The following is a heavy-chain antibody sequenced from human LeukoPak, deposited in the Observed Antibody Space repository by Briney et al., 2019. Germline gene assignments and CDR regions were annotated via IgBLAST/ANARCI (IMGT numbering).Heavy chain of an antibody. V-gene: IGHV4-39*01. CDR2: IYYSGSS. J-gene: IGHJ6*03. CDR3: ARLPAITTYYYYYIDV. CDR1: GGSISSSSHY. D-gene: IGHD5-12*01. Sequence: SETLSLTCTVSGGSISSSSHYWGWIRQAPGKRLECIGTIYYSGSSYYTPSLEGRVTMSVDTSKNEFSLRLSSVTAADTAVYHCARLPAITTYYYYYIDVWGKGTMVTVSS.